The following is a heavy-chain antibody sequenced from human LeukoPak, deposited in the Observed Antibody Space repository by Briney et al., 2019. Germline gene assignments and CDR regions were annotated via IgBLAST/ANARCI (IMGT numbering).Heavy chain of an antibody. V-gene: IGHV3-7*01. D-gene: IGHD1-26*01. CDR1: GFTFPNSW. Sequence: PGGSLRLSCAASGFTFPNSWMAWVRQAPGKGLEWVANIKQDGSTKHYADSLKGRFTISRDNPKNSLFLQMNNLRADDTAIYYCTRDTIGSLDYWGQGILVTVAS. CDR2: IKQDGSTK. J-gene: IGHJ4*02. CDR3: TRDTIGSLDY.